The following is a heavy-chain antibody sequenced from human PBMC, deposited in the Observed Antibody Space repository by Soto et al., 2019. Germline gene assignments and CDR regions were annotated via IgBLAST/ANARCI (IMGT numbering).Heavy chain of an antibody. CDR1: GFTFIAYS. V-gene: IGHV3-48*01. Sequence: EVQLVESGGGLVQPGGSLRLSCAVSGFTFIAYSMNWVRQAPGKGLEWVSYIGSSGREIQYSDSVKGRFTISRDNAKNSLYLQMNSLRGEDTAVYYCARILEGRGRVSYWGQGTLVTVSS. J-gene: IGHJ4*02. CDR3: ARILEGRGRVSY. D-gene: IGHD3-3*01. CDR2: IGSSGREI.